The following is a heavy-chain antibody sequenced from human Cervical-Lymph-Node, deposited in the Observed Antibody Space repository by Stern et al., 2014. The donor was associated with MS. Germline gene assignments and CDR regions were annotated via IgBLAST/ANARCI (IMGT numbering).Heavy chain of an antibody. CDR1: GFTFDDYA. Sequence: QLVQSGGGLVQPGRSLRLSCAASGFTFDDYAMHWVRHAPRKGLGWVSGISWNSGNIGYADSVKGRFTISRDNAKNSLYLQMNSLRAEDTALYYCAKDINLRGTYYFDYWGQGTLVTVSS. CDR2: ISWNSGNI. J-gene: IGHJ4*02. D-gene: IGHD2-15*01. CDR3: AKDINLRGTYYFDY. V-gene: IGHV3-9*01.